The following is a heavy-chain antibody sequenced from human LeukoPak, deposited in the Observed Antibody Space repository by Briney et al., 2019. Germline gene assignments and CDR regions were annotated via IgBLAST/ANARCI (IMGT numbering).Heavy chain of an antibody. CDR3: AIDCSGGDCYLDVFDI. CDR2: INPSGGST. D-gene: IGHD2-21*02. J-gene: IGHJ3*02. Sequence: ASLSLSCTASGYTFTIYFMHCVRQAPGQRLERMGVINPSGGSTTYAQKLQGRVAVTRDTSTSTVYLELSSLRSQDTAMYSFAIDCSGGDCYLDVFDIWGQGTMVTVSS. CDR1: GYTFTIYF. V-gene: IGHV1-46*03.